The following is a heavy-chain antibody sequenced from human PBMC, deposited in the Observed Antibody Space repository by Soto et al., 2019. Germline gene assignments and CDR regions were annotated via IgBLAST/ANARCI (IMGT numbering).Heavy chain of an antibody. V-gene: IGHV4-59*01. CDR2: IYFNGNT. J-gene: IGHJ4*02. D-gene: IGHD3-16*01. CDR3: ASVTFGAIVLAH. Sequence: SETLSLTCTVSAASFSKYYWTWIRQSPGKGLEWIGYIYFNGNTNYNPSLKRRVTMSIDTSKKQFSLNLSSVTAADTAVYYCASVTFGAIVLAHWGQGALVTVSS. CDR1: AASFSKYY.